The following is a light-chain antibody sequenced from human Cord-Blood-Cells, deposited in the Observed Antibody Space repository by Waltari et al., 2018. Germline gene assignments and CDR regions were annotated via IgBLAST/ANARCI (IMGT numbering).Light chain of an antibody. CDR2: DVS. J-gene: IGLJ3*02. Sequence: QSALTQPASVSGSPGQSITISCTGTSSDVGGSNYVSWYQHHPGNAPKLMIYDVSKRPSGVSNRFSGSKSGNTASLTISGLQAEDEADYYCSSYTSSSTLVFGGGTKLTVL. CDR1: SSDVGGSNY. V-gene: IGLV2-14*03. CDR3: SSYTSSSTLV.